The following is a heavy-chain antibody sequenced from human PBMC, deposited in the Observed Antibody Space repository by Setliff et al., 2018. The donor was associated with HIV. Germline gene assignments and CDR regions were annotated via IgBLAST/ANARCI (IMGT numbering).Heavy chain of an antibody. J-gene: IGHJ4*02. CDR3: ARERSLITNRRYFDS. V-gene: IGHV4-34*01. CDR2: INHSGST. D-gene: IGHD1-1*01. CDR1: GGSFSSYY. Sequence: SQTLSLTCAVYGGSFSSYYWSWIRQPPGKGLEWIGEINHSGSTNYNPSLKSRVTISVDTSKNQFSLKVSSVTAADTAVYYCARERSLITNRRYFDSWGQGTLVTVSS.